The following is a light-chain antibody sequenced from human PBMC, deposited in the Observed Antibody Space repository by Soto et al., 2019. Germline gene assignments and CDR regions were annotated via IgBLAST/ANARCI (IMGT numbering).Light chain of an antibody. CDR2: GAS. Sequence: DIQITQSPSTLSASVGDRVTITCRASQSISTSLAWYQQKPGKAPNLLISGASSLESGVPSRFSGSGSGTDFTLTISNVEPEDFAVYYCHQRQSWPRTFGQGTKVDIK. CDR1: QSISTS. J-gene: IGKJ1*01. CDR3: HQRQSWPRT. V-gene: IGKV1-5*01.